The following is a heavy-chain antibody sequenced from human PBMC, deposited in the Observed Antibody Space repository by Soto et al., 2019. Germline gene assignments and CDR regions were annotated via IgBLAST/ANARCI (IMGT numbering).Heavy chain of an antibody. Sequence: QVQLQASGPGRVKPSETLSLTCSVSGGSISSYYWSWIRQPPGKGLEWIGYIAYSGGTNYNPTLMSRGNISLDAPSKQFSLKFSSVTAADTAIYYCARGEDGIYFFDYWGQGTLVTVSS. CDR3: ARGEDGIYFFDY. J-gene: IGHJ4*02. CDR2: IAYSGGT. D-gene: IGHD2-15*01. CDR1: GGSISSYY. V-gene: IGHV4-59*01.